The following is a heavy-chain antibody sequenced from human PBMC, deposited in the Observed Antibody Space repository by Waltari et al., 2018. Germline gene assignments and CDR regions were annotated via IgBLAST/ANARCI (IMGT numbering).Heavy chain of an antibody. Sequence: QVQLVQSGAEVKKPGSSVKVSCKASGDTFSNYAITWVRQAPGQGLEWMGGILPRFATSNYAQKFQGRVTITADDSTSTAYMELSSLRSEDTAIYYCARSQVVVIAPLDCWGQGTLVIVSS. CDR2: ILPRFATS. V-gene: IGHV1-69*13. J-gene: IGHJ4*02. CDR3: ARSQVVVIAPLDC. D-gene: IGHD2-21*01. CDR1: GDTFSNYA.